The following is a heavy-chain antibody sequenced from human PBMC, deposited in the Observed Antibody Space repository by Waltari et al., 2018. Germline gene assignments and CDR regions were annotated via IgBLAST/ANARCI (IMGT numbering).Heavy chain of an antibody. CDR1: GYSISSGYY. J-gene: IGHJ1*01. CDR3: ARRSIAAAGSFQH. D-gene: IGHD6-13*01. CDR2: IYYSGST. V-gene: IGHV4-38-2*01. Sequence: QVQLQESGPGLVKPSETLSLTCAVSGYSISSGYYWGWIRQPPGKGLEWIGSIYYSGSTYYNPSLKIRVTISVDTSKNQFSLKLSSVTAADTAVYYCARRSIAAAGSFQHWGQGTLVTVSS.